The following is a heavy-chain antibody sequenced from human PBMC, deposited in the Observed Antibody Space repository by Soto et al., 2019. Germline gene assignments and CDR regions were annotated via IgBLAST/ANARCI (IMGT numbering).Heavy chain of an antibody. CDR3: ARVSSSGYETFDY. Sequence: ASVKVSCKASGYTFNGYYMHWVRQAPGQGLEWMGWINPNSGGTNYAQKFQGWVTMTRDTSISTAYMELSRLRSDDTAVYYCARVSSSGYETFDYWGQGTLVTVSS. CDR1: GYTFNGYY. J-gene: IGHJ4*02. V-gene: IGHV1-2*04. D-gene: IGHD3-22*01. CDR2: INPNSGGT.